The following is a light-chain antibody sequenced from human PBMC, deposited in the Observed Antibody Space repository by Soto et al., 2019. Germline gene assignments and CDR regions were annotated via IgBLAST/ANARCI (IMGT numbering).Light chain of an antibody. CDR3: QQSYSFFLT. Sequence: DIQMTQSPSSLSASVGDRITITCRASQSISSYLNWYQQKPGKAPKLLIYTTSNLQSWVPSRFSVSGSGTEFTLTISNLQPDDFATYYCQQSYSFFLTFGGGTKVEI. V-gene: IGKV1-39*01. CDR2: TTS. CDR1: QSISSY. J-gene: IGKJ4*01.